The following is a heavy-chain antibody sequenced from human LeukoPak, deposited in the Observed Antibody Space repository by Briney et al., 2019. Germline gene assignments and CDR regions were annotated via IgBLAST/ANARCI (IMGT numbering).Heavy chain of an antibody. Sequence: PGGSLRLSCAASGFTFSSYAMHWVRQAPGKGLEWVAVISYDGSNKYYADSVKGRFTISRDNSKNTLYLQMNSLRAEDTAVYYCARDQRYSYGRTYYFDYWGQGTLVTVSS. V-gene: IGHV3-30-3*01. D-gene: IGHD5-18*01. CDR3: ARDQRYSYGRTYYFDY. CDR2: ISYDGSNK. J-gene: IGHJ4*02. CDR1: GFTFSSYA.